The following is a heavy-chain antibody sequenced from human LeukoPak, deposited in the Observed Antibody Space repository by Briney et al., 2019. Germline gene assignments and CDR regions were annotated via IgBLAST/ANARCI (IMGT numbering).Heavy chain of an antibody. Sequence: PGGSLRLSCAASGFTLSNHWMTWVRQAPGKGLEWVSSLSGNAGRPYYADSVKGRFTISRDNSKNTLYLQMNSLRAEDTAVYYCAKDHRDSGNYYYYYGLDVWGQGTMVTVSS. CDR1: GFTLSNHW. V-gene: IGHV3-23*01. CDR2: LSGNAGRP. D-gene: IGHD1-26*01. J-gene: IGHJ6*02. CDR3: AKDHRDSGNYYYYYGLDV.